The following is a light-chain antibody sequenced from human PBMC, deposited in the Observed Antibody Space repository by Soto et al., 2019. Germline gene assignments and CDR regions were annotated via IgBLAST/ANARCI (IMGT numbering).Light chain of an antibody. CDR3: QQANSVPLT. V-gene: IGKV1-12*01. CDR1: QAIGTW. Sequence: DILMTQSPSSVSASVGARVTITCRASQAIGTWLAWFQQKPGEAPNLLIYAASSLQSGVPSRFSGSGSGTDFTLTISSLQPEDFATYYCQQANSVPLTVGGGTKVEIK. J-gene: IGKJ4*01. CDR2: AAS.